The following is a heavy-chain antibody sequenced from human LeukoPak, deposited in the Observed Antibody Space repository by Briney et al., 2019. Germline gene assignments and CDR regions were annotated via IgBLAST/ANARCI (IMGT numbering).Heavy chain of an antibody. V-gene: IGHV4-31*03. CDR2: IYYSGST. Sequence: SQTLSLTCTVSGGSISSGGYYWSWIRQHPGKGLEWIGYIYYSGSTYYNPSLKSRVTISVDTSKNQSSLKLSSVTAADTAVYYCARVSRYYEDYWGQGTLVTVSS. CDR3: ARVSRYYEDY. J-gene: IGHJ4*02. CDR1: GGSISSGGYY. D-gene: IGHD3-3*01.